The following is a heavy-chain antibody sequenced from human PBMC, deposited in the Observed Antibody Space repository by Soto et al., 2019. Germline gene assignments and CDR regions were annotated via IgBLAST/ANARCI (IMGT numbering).Heavy chain of an antibody. CDR1: GFSFDTYN. J-gene: IGHJ4*02. D-gene: IGHD6-19*01. CDR3: ARDHLGIAAGDFDL. V-gene: IGHV3-21*01. CDR2: ISSGRPDI. Sequence: GGSLRLSCAASGFSFDTYNMNWVRQAPGKGLEWVSSISSGRPDIFYADSVRGRFTITRDDAKKSLFLQMNSLRADDTAVYYCARDHLGIAAGDFDLWGQGTLVTVCS.